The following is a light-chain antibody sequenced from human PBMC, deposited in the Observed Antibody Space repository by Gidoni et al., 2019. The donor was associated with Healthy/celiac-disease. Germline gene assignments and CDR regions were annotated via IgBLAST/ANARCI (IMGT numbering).Light chain of an antibody. CDR3: QQYDNLPLT. V-gene: IGKV1-33*01. J-gene: IGKJ3*01. Sequence: DIKMTQSPSSLSASVVDRVTLTCQASQDIGNYLSWCQQKPGKAPKLLIYDASTFEAGVPSRFSGSGSGTDFTFTISSLQPEDIATYYCQQYDNLPLTFGPGTKVDIK. CDR1: QDIGNY. CDR2: DAS.